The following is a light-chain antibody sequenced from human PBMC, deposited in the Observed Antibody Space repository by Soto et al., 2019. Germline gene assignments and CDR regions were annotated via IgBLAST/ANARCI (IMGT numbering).Light chain of an antibody. J-gene: IGKJ5*01. Sequence: EIVLTQSPATLSLSPGERATLSCRACQSVSSYLAWYQQKPGQAPRLLIYDASNRATGIPARFSGSGSGTDFTLTISSLEPEDFAVYYCQQRSNWPPEITVGQGTRLEIK. V-gene: IGKV3-11*01. CDR2: DAS. CDR1: QSVSSY. CDR3: QQRSNWPPEIT.